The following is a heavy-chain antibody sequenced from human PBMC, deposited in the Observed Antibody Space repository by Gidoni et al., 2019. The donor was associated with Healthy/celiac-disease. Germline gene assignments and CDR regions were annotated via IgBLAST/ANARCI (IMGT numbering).Heavy chain of an antibody. CDR2: ISYDGSNK. D-gene: IGHD4-17*01. CDR3: ARAPGLTTTFDY. J-gene: IGHJ4*02. V-gene: IGHV3-30-3*01. Sequence: QVQLVESGGGVVQPGRSLRLSCAASGFTFSSYAMHWVRQAPGKGLEWVAVISYDGSNKYYADSVKGRFTISIDNSKNTLYLQMNSLRAEDTAVYYCARAPGLTTTFDYWGQGTLVTVSS. CDR1: GFTFSSYA.